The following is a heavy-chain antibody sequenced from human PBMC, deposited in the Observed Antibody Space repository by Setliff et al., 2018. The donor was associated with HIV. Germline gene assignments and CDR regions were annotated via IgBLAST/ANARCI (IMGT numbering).Heavy chain of an antibody. D-gene: IGHD1-26*01. CDR2: MNPNRGNT. V-gene: IGHV1-8*02. CDR1: GYMFTNYD. Sequence: ASVKVSCKASGYMFTNYDINWVRQATGQGLGWMGWMNPNRGNTGYAQNFQGRVAMTRNTSISTAYMELSSLRSEDTAVYYCARGEGWELPIPTHYMDVWGKGTTVTVSS. CDR3: ARGEGWELPIPTHYMDV. J-gene: IGHJ6*03.